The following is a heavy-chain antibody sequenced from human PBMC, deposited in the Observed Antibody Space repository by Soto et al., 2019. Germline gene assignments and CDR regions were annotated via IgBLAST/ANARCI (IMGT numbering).Heavy chain of an antibody. Sequence: EVQLVDSGGALVQPGGLPRISWAASGCTFSSFWMAWVRQAPGKGLEWVALLNPDGSVASYVGSVRGRFIISRDNAQNSLYLQMNSVSAEDTAVYYCSRDPGFGAIDYWGQGTLVTVSS. CDR1: GCTFSSFW. CDR2: LNPDGSVA. J-gene: IGHJ4*02. D-gene: IGHD3-10*01. CDR3: SRDPGFGAIDY. V-gene: IGHV3-7*01.